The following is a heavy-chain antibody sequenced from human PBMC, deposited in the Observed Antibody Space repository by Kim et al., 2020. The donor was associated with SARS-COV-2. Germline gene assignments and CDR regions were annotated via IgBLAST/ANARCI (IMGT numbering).Heavy chain of an antibody. J-gene: IGHJ4*02. CDR2: INYDRST. Sequence: SETLSLTCAVYGDPANGYYWSWIRQPPGKGLEWIGEINYDRSTNYKPSLKRRVNMSLDSSKSQFALRLTSLTAAATAVYYCARGRYFDWLFHQSPHYFDYWGQGTLVTVSS. V-gene: IGHV4-34*01. CDR3: ARGRYFDWLFHQSPHYFDY. D-gene: IGHD3-9*01. CDR1: GDPANGYY.